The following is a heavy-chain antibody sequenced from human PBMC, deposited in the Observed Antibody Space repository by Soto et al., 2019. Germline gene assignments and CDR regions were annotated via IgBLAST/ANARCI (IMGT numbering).Heavy chain of an antibody. CDR2: VSSDGTGT. J-gene: IGHJ5*02. Sequence: PGGSLRLSCEASGFTFTMYWMHWVRQAPGKGLVWVSRVSSDGTGTSYADSVKGRFTVSRDNAKNSVFLQMDSLRAEDAGVYFCAREDPRYSYGKVDLWGQGTLVTVSS. CDR1: GFTFTMYW. V-gene: IGHV3-74*01. CDR3: AREDPRYSYGKVDL. D-gene: IGHD5-18*01.